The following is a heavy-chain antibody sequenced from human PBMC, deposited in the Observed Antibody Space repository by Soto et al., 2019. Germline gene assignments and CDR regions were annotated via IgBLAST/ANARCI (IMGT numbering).Heavy chain of an antibody. CDR1: GYTFNSYG. Sequence: QVQLVQSGAEVKKPGASVKVSCKASGYTFNSYGITWVRQAPGQGLEWMGWISAYIGNTNYAQKLQGRVTVTTDTSTSTAYMELRSLRSDDTAVYYCARGSKPGIAAAGTVSFDPWGQGTLVTVSS. J-gene: IGHJ5*02. CDR2: ISAYIGNT. CDR3: ARGSKPGIAAAGTVSFDP. D-gene: IGHD6-13*01. V-gene: IGHV1-18*01.